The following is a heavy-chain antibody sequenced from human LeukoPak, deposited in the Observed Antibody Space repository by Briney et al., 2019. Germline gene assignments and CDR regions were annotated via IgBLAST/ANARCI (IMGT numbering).Heavy chain of an antibody. Sequence: GGSLRLSCAASGFTFSNYWMSWVRQAPGKGLEWVANIKQVGSEKYYVDSVKGRFTISRDNAKNSLFLQMNSLRAEDTAVYYWAREAVGMFGGVIVFLPVDYGAQEPLAPVPS. J-gene: IGHJ4*02. CDR3: AREAVGMFGGVIVFLPVDY. V-gene: IGHV3-7*01. CDR2: IKQVGSEK. CDR1: GFTFSNYW. D-gene: IGHD3-16*02.